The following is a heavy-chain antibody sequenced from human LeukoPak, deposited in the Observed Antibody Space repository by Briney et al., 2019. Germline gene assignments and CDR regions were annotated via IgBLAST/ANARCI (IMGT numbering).Heavy chain of an antibody. CDR3: ARHQEVDFDL. CDR2: THYSGII. J-gene: IGHJ2*01. CDR1: GGSFSGYY. V-gene: IGHV4-34*01. Sequence: PSETLSLTCAVYGGSFSGYYWGCIRQPPGKGLEWIGSTHYSGIIYYNPSLKSRVTISVDTSKNHFSLKLSSVTAADTAVYYCARHQEVDFDLWGRGTLVTVSS.